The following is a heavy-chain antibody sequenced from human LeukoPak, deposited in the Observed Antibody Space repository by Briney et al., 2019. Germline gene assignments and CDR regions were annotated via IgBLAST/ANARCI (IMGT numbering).Heavy chain of an antibody. V-gene: IGHV1-2*06. CDR3: AREGQWGQFDY. D-gene: IGHD1-26*01. J-gene: IGHJ4*02. Sequence: ALVKVPCKASGYTFTGYYMHWVRQAPGQGLEWMGRINPNSGGTNYAQKFQGRVTMTRDTSISTAYMELSRLRSDDTAVYYCAREGQWGQFDYWGQGTLVTVPS. CDR1: GYTFTGYY. CDR2: INPNSGGT.